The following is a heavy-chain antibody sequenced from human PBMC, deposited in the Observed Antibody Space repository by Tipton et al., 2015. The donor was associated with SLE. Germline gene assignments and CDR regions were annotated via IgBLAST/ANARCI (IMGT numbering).Heavy chain of an antibody. CDR2: IYSAGST. Sequence: QLVQSGGGVVQPGRSLRLSCAASGFTFSSYAMHWVRQAPGKGLEWVSLIYSAGSTSYADSVKGRFTVSRDTSRNTLYLQMNSLRAEDTAVYYCAKDTDFDYWGQGSLVTVSS. J-gene: IGHJ4*02. CDR1: GFTFSSYA. V-gene: IGHV3-NL1*01. CDR3: AKDTDFDY.